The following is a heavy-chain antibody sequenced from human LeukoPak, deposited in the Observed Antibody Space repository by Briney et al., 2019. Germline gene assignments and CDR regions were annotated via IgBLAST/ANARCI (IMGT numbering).Heavy chain of an antibody. J-gene: IGHJ4*02. CDR3: ARTFPAYCGGDSYSDY. Sequence: GGSLRLSCAASGFTFSSYAMRWVRQAPGKGLEWVAVISYDGINKYYADSVKGRFTISRGNSKNTLYLQMNSLRAEDTAVYYCARTFPAYCGGDSYSDYWGQGTLVTVSS. D-gene: IGHD2-21*02. CDR1: GFTFSSYA. V-gene: IGHV3-30-3*01. CDR2: ISYDGINK.